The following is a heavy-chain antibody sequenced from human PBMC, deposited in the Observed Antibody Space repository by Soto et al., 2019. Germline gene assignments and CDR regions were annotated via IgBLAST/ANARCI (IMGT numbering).Heavy chain of an antibody. CDR1: GGSISSYY. D-gene: IGHD2-21*02. CDR3: ARTALGWFGP. CDR2: IFYSGRSGST. V-gene: IGHV4-59*01. J-gene: IGHJ5*02. Sequence: SETLSLTCSVSGGSISSYYWSWIRQPPGKGLEWIGYIFYSGRSGSTNYNPSLKSRVTISVDTSKNQFSLKLSSVTAADTAVYYCARTALGWFGPWGQGTLVTVSS.